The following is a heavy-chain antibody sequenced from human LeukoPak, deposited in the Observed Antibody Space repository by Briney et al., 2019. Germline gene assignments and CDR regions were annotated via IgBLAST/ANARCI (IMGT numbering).Heavy chain of an antibody. V-gene: IGHV4-4*09. J-gene: IGHJ4*02. CDR2: IYTSGST. CDR1: GGSISSYY. Sequence: SETLSLTCTVSGGSISSYYWSWIRQPPGKGLEWIGYIYTSGSTNYNPSLKSRVTISVDTSKNQFSLKLSSVTAADTAVYYCARQRNPGVVDYWGQGTLVTVSP. CDR3: ARQRNPGVVDY.